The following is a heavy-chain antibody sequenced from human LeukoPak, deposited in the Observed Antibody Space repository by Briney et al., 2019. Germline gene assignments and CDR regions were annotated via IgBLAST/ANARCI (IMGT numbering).Heavy chain of an antibody. CDR3: AKGSGGSWALVN. D-gene: IGHD2-15*01. CDR1: GFTFSSYW. CDR2: INSDGSST. Sequence: GGSLRLSCAASGFTFSSYWMHWVRQAPGKGLVWVSRINSDGSSTSYADSVKGRFTFSRDNAKNTLYLQMNSLRAEDTAVYYCAKGSGGSWALVNWGQGTLVTASS. V-gene: IGHV3-74*01. J-gene: IGHJ4*02.